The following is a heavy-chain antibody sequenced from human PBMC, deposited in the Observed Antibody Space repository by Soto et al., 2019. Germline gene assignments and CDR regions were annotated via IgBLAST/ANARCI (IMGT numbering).Heavy chain of an antibody. J-gene: IGHJ4*02. CDR3: ANSIN. V-gene: IGHV3-33*03. CDR1: GFPFSSYG. Sequence: QVPLVESGGGLVQPGRSLRLSCAASGFPFSSYGMHWVRQAPGTGLDCVGVIWYEGSNKDYAESVQGRFTISRDNSKNMLYLQMNSLRADDTAVYDGANSINWGQGTLVTVSS. CDR2: IWYEGSNK.